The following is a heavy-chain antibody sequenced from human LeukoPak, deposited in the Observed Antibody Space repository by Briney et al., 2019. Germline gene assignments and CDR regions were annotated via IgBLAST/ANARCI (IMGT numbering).Heavy chain of an antibody. V-gene: IGHV1-2*02. J-gene: IGHJ5*02. Sequence: GASVKVSCEASGYTFTDYHMHWVRQAPGQGPEWMAWINPNSGGTNYAQKFQGRVTMTRDTSISTAYMELSRLRSDDAAVYYCARDSSGWLNWFDPWGQGTLVTVSS. CDR2: INPNSGGT. CDR3: ARDSSGWLNWFDP. D-gene: IGHD6-19*01. CDR1: GYTFTDYH.